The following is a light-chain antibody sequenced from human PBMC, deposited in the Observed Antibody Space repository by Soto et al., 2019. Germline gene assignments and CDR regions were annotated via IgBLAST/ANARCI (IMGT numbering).Light chain of an antibody. J-gene: IGLJ2*01. CDR1: SSDVGSYEF. CDR2: DVS. V-gene: IGLV2-14*03. CDR3: SSYSSTNTHVV. Sequence: QSALTQPASVSGSPGQSITISCTGTSSDVGSYEFVSWYQQHPGKAPKVIIYDVSNRPSGVSNRFSGSKSGNTASLTISGLQADDEADYHCSSYSSTNTHVVFGGGTKVTVL.